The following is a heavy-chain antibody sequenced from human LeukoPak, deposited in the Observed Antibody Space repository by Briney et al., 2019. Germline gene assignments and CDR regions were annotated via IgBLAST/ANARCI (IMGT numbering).Heavy chain of an antibody. CDR3: ARGRPSHYDFWSGYYEDFDY. CDR1: GYTFTGYY. D-gene: IGHD3-3*01. J-gene: IGHJ4*02. V-gene: IGHV1-2*02. CDR2: INPNSGGT. Sequence: ASVKVSCKASGYTFTGYYMHWMQQAPGQGLEWMGWINPNSGGTNYVQKFQGRVTMTRDTSISTAYMELSRLRSDDTAVYYCARGRPSHYDFWSGYYEDFDYWGQGTLVTVSS.